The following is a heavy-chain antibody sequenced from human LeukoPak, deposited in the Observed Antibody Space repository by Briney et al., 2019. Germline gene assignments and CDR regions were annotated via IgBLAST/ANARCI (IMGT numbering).Heavy chain of an antibody. V-gene: IGHV3-30*18. CDR2: ISYDGRYT. J-gene: IGHJ4*02. Sequence: GGPLRLSCAASGFILNNYGVHWVRQAPGKGLEWVAVISYDGRYTYYADSVKGRFTISRDHSENMVYLQMDSLRAEDTAMYYCAKGMTTVTTWVDYWGQGTLVTVSS. D-gene: IGHD4-17*01. CDR1: GFILNNYG. CDR3: AKGMTTVTTWVDY.